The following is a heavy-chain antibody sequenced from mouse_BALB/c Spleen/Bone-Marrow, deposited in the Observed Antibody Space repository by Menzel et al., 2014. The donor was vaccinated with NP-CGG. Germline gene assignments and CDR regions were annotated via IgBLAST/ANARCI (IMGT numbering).Heavy chain of an antibody. CDR3: ALYYGDVMDY. Sequence: VQLQQPGAELVKPGASVKFSCTASGFNIKDTYMHWVKQRPEQGLEWIGRIDPANANTKYDPKFQGKATITADTSSNTAYLQLSSLTSEDTAVYYCALYYGDVMDYWGQGTSVTVSS. J-gene: IGHJ4*01. D-gene: IGHD1-1*01. CDR1: GFNIKDTY. CDR2: IDPANANT. V-gene: IGHV14-3*02.